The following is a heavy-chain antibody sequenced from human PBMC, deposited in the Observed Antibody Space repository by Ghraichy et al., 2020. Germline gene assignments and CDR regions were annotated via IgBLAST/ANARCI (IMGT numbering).Heavy chain of an antibody. CDR2: INHSGST. Sequence: SETLSLTCAVYGGSFSGYYWSWIRQPPGKGLEWIGEINHSGSTNYNPSLKSRVTISVDTSKNQFSLKLSSVTAADMAVYYCASLDPYYFDYWGQGTLVTVSS. V-gene: IGHV4-34*01. CDR1: GGSFSGYY. CDR3: ASLDPYYFDY. J-gene: IGHJ4*02.